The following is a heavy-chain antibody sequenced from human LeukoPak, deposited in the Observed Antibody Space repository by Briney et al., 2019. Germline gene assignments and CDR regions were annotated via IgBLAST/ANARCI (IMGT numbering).Heavy chain of an antibody. CDR3: ARENRLTYYYDSSGYYPDY. D-gene: IGHD3-22*01. CDR1: GFTFSSYA. J-gene: IGHJ4*02. CDR2: ISYDGSNK. Sequence: GRSLRLSCAASGFTFSSYAMHWVRQAPGKGLEWVAVISYDGSNKYYADSVKGRFTISRDNSKNTLYPQMNSLRAEDTAVYYCARENRLTYYYDSSGYYPDYWGQGTLVTVSS. V-gene: IGHV3-30*04.